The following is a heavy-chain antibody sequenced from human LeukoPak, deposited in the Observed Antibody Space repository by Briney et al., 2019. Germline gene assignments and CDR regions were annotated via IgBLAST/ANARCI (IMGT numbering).Heavy chain of an antibody. Sequence: GGSLRLSCAASGFTFSSYGMHWVRQAPGKGLEWVAVISYDGSNKYYADSVKGRFTISRDNSKNTLYLQMNSLRAEDTAVYYCARDREASWFDPWGQGTLVTVSS. CDR1: GFTFSSYG. CDR2: ISYDGSNK. J-gene: IGHJ5*02. V-gene: IGHV3-30*03. CDR3: ARDREASWFDP.